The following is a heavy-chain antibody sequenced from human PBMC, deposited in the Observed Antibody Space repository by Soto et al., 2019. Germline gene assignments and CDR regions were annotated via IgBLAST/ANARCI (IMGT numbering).Heavy chain of an antibody. CDR1: GYTFTNYG. CDR3: ATVLPPVGP. CDR2: INAHNGNT. V-gene: IGHV1-18*01. Sequence: QVQLVQSGAEVKKPGASVKVSCKASGYTFTNYGISRVRQAPGQGLEWMGWINAHNGNTNSAQKLQGRVTMTTDTSTGAAYMDLRSLRADGTYVYHSATVLPPVGPWGQGTLVSVSS. J-gene: IGHJ5*02.